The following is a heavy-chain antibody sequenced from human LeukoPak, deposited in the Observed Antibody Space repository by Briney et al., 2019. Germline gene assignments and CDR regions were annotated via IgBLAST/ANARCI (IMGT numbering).Heavy chain of an antibody. CDR3: ARATSWIQLWSDAFDI. J-gene: IGHJ3*02. V-gene: IGHV4-34*01. CDR1: GGSFSGYY. D-gene: IGHD5-18*01. Sequence: SETLFLTCAVYGGSFSGYYWSWIRQPPGKGLEWIGEINHSGSTNYNPSLKSRVTISVDTSKNQFSLKLSSVTAADTAVYYCARATSWIQLWSDAFDIWGQGAMVTVSS. CDR2: INHSGST.